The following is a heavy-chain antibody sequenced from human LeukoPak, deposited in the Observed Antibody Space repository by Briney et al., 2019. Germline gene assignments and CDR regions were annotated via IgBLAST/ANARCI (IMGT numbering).Heavy chain of an antibody. J-gene: IGHJ5*02. Sequence: PSETLSLTCTFSGGSISSYYWSWIRQPAGKGLEWIGRIQTSGSTNYNPSLKSRVTMSVDTSKNQVSLKLSSVTVADTAIYYCARGQGATVPQVGKNWFDPWGQGTRVTVSS. D-gene: IGHD1-26*01. CDR2: IQTSGST. V-gene: IGHV4-4*07. CDR1: GGSISSYY. CDR3: ARGQGATVPQVGKNWFDP.